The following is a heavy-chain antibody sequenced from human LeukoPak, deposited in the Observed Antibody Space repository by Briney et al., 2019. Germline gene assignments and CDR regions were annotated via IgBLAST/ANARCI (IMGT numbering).Heavy chain of an antibody. D-gene: IGHD5/OR15-5a*01. CDR1: GFTFTGSA. Sequence: ASVKVSCKASGFTFTGSAVQWVRQAPGEGLEWMGWISAYTGNTNYAQKLQGRVTMTTDTSTSTAYMELRSLRSDDTAVYYCAREVSTLFDYWGQGTLVTVSS. CDR3: AREVSTLFDY. J-gene: IGHJ4*02. V-gene: IGHV1-18*01. CDR2: ISAYTGNT.